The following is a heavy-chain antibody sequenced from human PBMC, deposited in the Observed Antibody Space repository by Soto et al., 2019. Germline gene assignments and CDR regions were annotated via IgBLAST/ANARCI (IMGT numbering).Heavy chain of an antibody. V-gene: IGHV1-46*03. Sequence: ASVKVSCKASGYTFTGYYMHWVRQAPGQGPEWMGIINPSGGSTSYAQKFQGRVTMTRDTSTSTVYMELSSLRSEDTAVYYCARTHYYDSSGYSWFDPWGQGTLVTVSS. CDR3: ARTHYYDSSGYSWFDP. J-gene: IGHJ5*02. CDR1: GYTFTGYY. CDR2: INPSGGST. D-gene: IGHD3-22*01.